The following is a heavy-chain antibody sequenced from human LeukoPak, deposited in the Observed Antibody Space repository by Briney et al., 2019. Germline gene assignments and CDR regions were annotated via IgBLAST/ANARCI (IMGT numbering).Heavy chain of an antibody. J-gene: IGHJ4*02. Sequence: SETLSLTCTVSGYSISSGYYWGWIRQPPGKGLEWVGSIYHRGSTYYNPSLRSRVTISLDRSKKKFSLKLTSVTAADTAVYFCARGAEYYPIWRAYAGYSDYWGQGISVTVSS. V-gene: IGHV4-38-2*02. CDR3: ARGAEYYPIWRAYAGYSDY. D-gene: IGHD3-3*02. CDR1: GYSISSGYY. CDR2: IYHRGST.